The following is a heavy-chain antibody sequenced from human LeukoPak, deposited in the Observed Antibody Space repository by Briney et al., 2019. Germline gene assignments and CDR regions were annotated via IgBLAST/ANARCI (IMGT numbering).Heavy chain of an antibody. CDR3: AKARSVFSSFGEFDY. CDR2: ISWNGGSI. V-gene: IGHV3-9*01. J-gene: IGHJ4*02. Sequence: GGSLRLSCAASGFTFDDYAMHWVRQAPGKGLEWVSGISWNGGSIGYADSVKGRFTISRDNAKNSLYLQMNSLRAEDTALYYCAKARSVFSSFGEFDYWGQGTLVTVSS. CDR1: GFTFDDYA. D-gene: IGHD3-3*01.